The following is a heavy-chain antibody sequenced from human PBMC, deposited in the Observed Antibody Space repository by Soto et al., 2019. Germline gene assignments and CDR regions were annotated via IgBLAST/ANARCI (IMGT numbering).Heavy chain of an antibody. V-gene: IGHV3-23*01. Sequence: GGSLRLSCAASGFTFSDYAMTWVRQPPGMGLEWVSSITGSGGSTYYADSVKGRFIISRDNSKNTLYLQMNSLRTEDTAMYYCAKEGPITNWYFDYWGQGTLVTVSS. J-gene: IGHJ4*02. CDR3: AKEGPITNWYFDY. CDR2: ITGSGGST. D-gene: IGHD1-1*01. CDR1: GFTFSDYA.